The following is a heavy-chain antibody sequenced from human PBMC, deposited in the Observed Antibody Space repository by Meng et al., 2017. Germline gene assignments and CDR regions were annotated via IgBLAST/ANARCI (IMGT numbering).Heavy chain of an antibody. CDR1: GYTFTSYA. CDR3: AREGRVDFDY. CDR2: INTNTGNP. V-gene: IGHV7-4-1*02. D-gene: IGHD1-26*01. Sequence: QWRLVHSGSELKQPWSPVKVSSKSSGYTFTSYAMNWLRQAPGQGLEWMGWINTNTGNPTYAQGFTGRFVFSLDTSVSTAYLQISSLKAEDTAVYYCAREGRVDFDYWGQGTLVTVSS. J-gene: IGHJ4*02.